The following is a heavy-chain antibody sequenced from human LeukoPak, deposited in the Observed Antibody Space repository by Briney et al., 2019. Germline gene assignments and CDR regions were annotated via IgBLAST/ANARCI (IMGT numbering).Heavy chain of an antibody. Sequence: PSETLSLTCAVYGGSFSGYYWSWICQPPGKGLEWIGEINHSGSTNYNPSLKSRLTMSVDTSKNQFSLKLSSVTAADTAVYYCARDLSGSYEFYIDYWGQGTLVTVSS. J-gene: IGHJ4*02. D-gene: IGHD1-26*01. CDR1: GGSFSGYY. CDR2: INHSGST. V-gene: IGHV4-34*01. CDR3: ARDLSGSYEFYIDY.